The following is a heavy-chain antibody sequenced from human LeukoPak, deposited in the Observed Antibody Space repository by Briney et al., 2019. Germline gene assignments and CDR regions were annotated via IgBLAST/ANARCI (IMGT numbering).Heavy chain of an antibody. D-gene: IGHD4-17*01. CDR2: ISSSSSTI. CDR1: GFTFSSYG. Sequence: GGSLTLSCAASGFTFSSYGMTWVRQAPGKGLEWVSYISSSSSTIYYADSVKGRFTISRDNAKNSLYLQMNSLRAEDTALYYCARGEGYGDYASYHIWGQGTMVTVSS. J-gene: IGHJ3*02. CDR3: ARGEGYGDYASYHI. V-gene: IGHV3-48*04.